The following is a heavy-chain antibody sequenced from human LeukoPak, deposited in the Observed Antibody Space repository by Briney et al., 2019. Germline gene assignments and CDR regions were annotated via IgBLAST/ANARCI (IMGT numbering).Heavy chain of an antibody. CDR1: GFTFDDYG. CDR2: ISGSGGST. D-gene: IGHD4-17*01. CDR3: AKIFLGDGEIER. V-gene: IGHV3-23*01. J-gene: IGHJ4*02. Sequence: GGSLRLSCAASGFTFDDYGMSWVRQAPGKGLEWVSAISGSGGSTYYADSVKGRFTISRDNSKNTLYLQMNSLRAEDTAVYYCAKIFLGDGEIERWGQGTLVTVSS.